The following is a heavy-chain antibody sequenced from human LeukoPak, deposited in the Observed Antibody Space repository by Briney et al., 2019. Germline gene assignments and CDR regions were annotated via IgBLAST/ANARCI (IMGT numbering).Heavy chain of an antibody. CDR3: ARGTEANWGSFDY. V-gene: IGHV1-69*13. Sequence: SVKVSCKASGYTFTSYAISWVRQAPGQGLEWTGGIIPIFGTANYAQKFQGRVTITADESTSTAYMELSSLRSEDTAVYYCARGTEANWGSFDYWGQGTLVTVSS. CDR2: IIPIFGTA. J-gene: IGHJ4*02. CDR1: GYTFTSYA. D-gene: IGHD7-27*01.